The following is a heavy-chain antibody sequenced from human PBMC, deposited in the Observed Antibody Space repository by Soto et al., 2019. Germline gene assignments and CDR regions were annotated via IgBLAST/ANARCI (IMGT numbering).Heavy chain of an antibody. D-gene: IGHD6-13*01. CDR3: ARDRVAAAGTRWFDP. CDR1: GGSIVVGSYY. Sequence: TQSHSSPVSGGSIVVGSYYWRWNRQHPGKGLEWIGYIDYSGSTYYNPSLKSRVTISVDTSKNQFSLKLSSVTAADTAVYYCARDRVAAAGTRWFDPWGQGTLVTGSS. V-gene: IGHV4-31*03. CDR2: IDYSGST. J-gene: IGHJ5*02.